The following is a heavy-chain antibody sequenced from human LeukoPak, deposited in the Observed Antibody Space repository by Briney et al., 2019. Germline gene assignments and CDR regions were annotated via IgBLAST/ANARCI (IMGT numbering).Heavy chain of an antibody. Sequence: ASVKVSCKASGYTFTSYDINWVRQATGQGLEWMGWMNPNSGNTGYAQKFQGRVTVTSNTSISTAYMELSSLRSEDTAVYYCAKGKWIRESFYYFDYWGQGTLVTVSS. D-gene: IGHD2/OR15-2a*01. J-gene: IGHJ4*02. V-gene: IGHV1-8*01. CDR2: MNPNSGNT. CDR1: GYTFTSYD. CDR3: AKGKWIRESFYYFDY.